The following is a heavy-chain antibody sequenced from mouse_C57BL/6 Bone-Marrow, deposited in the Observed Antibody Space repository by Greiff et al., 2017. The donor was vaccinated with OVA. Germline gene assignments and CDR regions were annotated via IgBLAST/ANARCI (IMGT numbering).Heavy chain of an antibody. Sequence: QVQLKESGAELVRPGASVTLSCKASGYTFTDYEMHWVKQTPVHGLEWIGAIDPETGGTAYNQKFKGKAILTADKSSSTAYMELRSLTSEDAAVDYYTRATAGQLGFAYWGQGTLVTVSA. D-gene: IGHD3-3*01. CDR3: TRATAGQLGFAY. CDR2: IDPETGGT. CDR1: GYTFTDYE. J-gene: IGHJ3*01. V-gene: IGHV1-15*01.